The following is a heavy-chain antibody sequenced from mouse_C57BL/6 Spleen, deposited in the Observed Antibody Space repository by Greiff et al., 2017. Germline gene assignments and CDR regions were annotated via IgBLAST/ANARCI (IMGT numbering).Heavy chain of an antibody. CDR1: GYTFTGYW. V-gene: IGHV1-9*01. CDR3: ERSDSDYDGYWFAY. Sequence: QVQLQQSGAELMKPGASVQISCKASGYTFTGYWIEWVKQRPGHGLEWIGEILPGSGSTNYNAKFTGKATFTADPSSHTAYLQLSSLPTEDSAISDCERSDSDYDGYWFAYWGQGTLVTVSA. D-gene: IGHD2-4*01. J-gene: IGHJ3*01. CDR2: ILPGSGST.